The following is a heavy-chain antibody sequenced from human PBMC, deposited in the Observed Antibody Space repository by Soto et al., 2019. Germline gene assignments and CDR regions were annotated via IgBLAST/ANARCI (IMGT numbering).Heavy chain of an antibody. CDR3: ARVTPTGTKQQLEHYYYYGMDV. CDR1: GYSFTSYW. Sequence: RGESLKISCKGSGYSFTSYWIIWVRQMPGKGLEWMGRIDPSDSYTNYSPSFQGHVTISADKSISTAYLQWSSLKASDTAMYYCARVTPTGTKQQLEHYYYYGMDVWGQGTTVTVSS. J-gene: IGHJ6*02. D-gene: IGHD6-13*01. V-gene: IGHV5-10-1*01. CDR2: IDPSDSYT.